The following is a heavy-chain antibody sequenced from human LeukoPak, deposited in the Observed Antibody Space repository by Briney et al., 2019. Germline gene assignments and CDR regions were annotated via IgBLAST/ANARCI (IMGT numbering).Heavy chain of an antibody. CDR3: ARDLIWSAFDI. J-gene: IGHJ3*02. V-gene: IGHV3-30-3*01. D-gene: IGHD3-10*01. CDR2: ISYDGSNK. Sequence: GGSLRLSCAASGFTFSSYAMSWVRQAPGKGLEWVAVISYDGSNKYYADSVKGRFTISRDNSKNTLYLQMNSLRAEDTAVYYCARDLIWSAFDIWGQGTMVTVSS. CDR1: GFTFSSYA.